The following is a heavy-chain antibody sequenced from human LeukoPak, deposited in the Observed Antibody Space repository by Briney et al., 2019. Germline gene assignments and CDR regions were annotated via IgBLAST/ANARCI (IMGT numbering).Heavy chain of an antibody. CDR1: GFTFSSYE. CDR2: ISSSGSTI. D-gene: IGHD6-19*01. J-gene: IGHJ4*02. Sequence: GGSLRLSCAASGFTFSSYEMNWVRQAPGKGLEWVSYISSSGSTIYYADSVKGRFTISRDNAKNSLYLQMNSLRAEDTAVYYCARGWERTVAGYRSFDYWGQGTLVTVSS. CDR3: ARGWERTVAGYRSFDY. V-gene: IGHV3-48*03.